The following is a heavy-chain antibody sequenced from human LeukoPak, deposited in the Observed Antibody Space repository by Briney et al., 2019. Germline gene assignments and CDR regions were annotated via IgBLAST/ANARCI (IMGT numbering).Heavy chain of an antibody. D-gene: IGHD3-3*01. V-gene: IGHV4-4*07. CDR1: GGSISSYF. J-gene: IGHJ4*02. CDR2: IYTSGST. Sequence: PSETLSLTCTVSGGSISSYFWSWIRQPAGKGLEWIGRIYTSGSTNYNPSLKSRVTISADKSTNQFSLKLSSVTAADTAVYYCARDRFGDLNYFDHWGQGTLVTVSS. CDR3: ARDRFGDLNYFDH.